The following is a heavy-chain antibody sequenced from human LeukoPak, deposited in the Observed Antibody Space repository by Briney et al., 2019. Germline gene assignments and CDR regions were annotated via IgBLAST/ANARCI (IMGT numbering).Heavy chain of an antibody. Sequence: SETLSLTCAVYGGSFSGYYWSWIRQPPGKGLEWIGEINHSGSTNYNPSLKSRVTISVDTSKNQFSLKLSPVTAADTAVYYCARDPRESSGWTFDYWGQGTLVTVSS. CDR1: GGSFSGYY. J-gene: IGHJ4*02. D-gene: IGHD6-19*01. CDR3: ARDPRESSGWTFDY. CDR2: INHSGST. V-gene: IGHV4-34*01.